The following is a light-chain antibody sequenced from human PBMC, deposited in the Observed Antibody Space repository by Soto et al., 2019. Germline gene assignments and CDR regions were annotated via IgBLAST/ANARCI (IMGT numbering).Light chain of an antibody. J-gene: IGLJ1*01. CDR1: SSDVGGYNY. V-gene: IGLV2-14*03. CDR3: CSYTTSSTYV. Sequence: QSGLTQPASVSGSPGQSITISCPGTSSDVGGYNYVSWYQQHPGKAPKLMIYDVSNRPSGVSNRFSGSKSGNTASLTISGLQAEDEADYYCCSYTTSSTYVFGTGTKVTVL. CDR2: DVS.